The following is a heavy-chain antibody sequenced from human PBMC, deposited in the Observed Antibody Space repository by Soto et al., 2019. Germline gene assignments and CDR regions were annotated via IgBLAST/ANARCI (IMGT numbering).Heavy chain of an antibody. CDR3: ARDRAHDYGDYGDFDY. Sequence: QVQLVESGGGVVQPGRSLRLSCAASGFTFSSYAMHWVRQAPGKGLEWVAVISYDGSNKYYADSVKGRFTISRDNSKNTLYLQMNSLRAEDTAVYYCARDRAHDYGDYGDFDYWVQGTLVTVSS. CDR1: GFTFSSYA. J-gene: IGHJ4*02. V-gene: IGHV3-30-3*01. CDR2: ISYDGSNK. D-gene: IGHD4-17*01.